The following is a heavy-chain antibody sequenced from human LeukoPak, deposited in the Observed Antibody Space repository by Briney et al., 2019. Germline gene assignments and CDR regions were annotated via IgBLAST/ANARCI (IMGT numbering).Heavy chain of an antibody. V-gene: IGHV3-30-3*01. Sequence: PGGSLRLSCAASGFTFSSYAMHWVRQAPGKGLEWVAVVSYDGSNKYYADSVKGRFTISRDNSKNTLYLQMNSLRAEDTAVYYCARGYCSGGSCYSAPDPWGQGTLVTVSS. CDR2: VSYDGSNK. D-gene: IGHD2-15*01. CDR1: GFTFSSYA. CDR3: ARGYCSGGSCYSAPDP. J-gene: IGHJ5*02.